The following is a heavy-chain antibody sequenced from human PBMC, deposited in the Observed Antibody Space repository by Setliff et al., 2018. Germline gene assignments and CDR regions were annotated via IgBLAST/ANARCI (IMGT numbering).Heavy chain of an antibody. CDR2: ISGSGGST. CDR3: GTNSDSMHYIDF. J-gene: IGHJ4*02. CDR1: GFTFSSYA. D-gene: IGHD2-8*01. V-gene: IGHV3-23*01. Sequence: GGSLRLSCAASGFTFSSYAMSWVRQAPGKGLEWVSAISGSGGSTYYADSVKGRFTISRDNSKNSLFLQMNGLRADDTAFYYCGTNSDSMHYIDFWGQGTLVTVSS.